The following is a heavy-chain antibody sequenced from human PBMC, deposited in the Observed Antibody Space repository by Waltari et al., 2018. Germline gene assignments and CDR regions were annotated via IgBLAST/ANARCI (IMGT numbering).Heavy chain of an antibody. Sequence: QVQLQESGPGLVKPSQTLSLTCTVSGGSISSGSYYWSWIRQPAGKGLEWIGYLYTSGSTNYNPSLKSRVTISVDTSKNQFSLKLSSVTAADTAVYYCARYFGSSYLNWGQGTLVTVSS. CDR3: ARYFGSSYLN. CDR1: GGSISSGSYY. V-gene: IGHV4-61*09. D-gene: IGHD6-13*01. J-gene: IGHJ4*02. CDR2: LYTSGST.